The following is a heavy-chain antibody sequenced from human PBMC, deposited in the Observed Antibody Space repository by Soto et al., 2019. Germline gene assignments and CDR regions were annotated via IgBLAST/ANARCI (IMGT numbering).Heavy chain of an antibody. CDR1: GGSFSGYY. Sequence: PSETLSLTCAVYGGSFSGYYWSWIRQPPGKGLEWIGEINHSGSTNYNPSLKSRVTISVDKSKKQFSLKLSSVTAADTAVYYCARVGRFLGWFDPWGQGNLVTVSS. V-gene: IGHV4-34*01. J-gene: IGHJ5*02. CDR3: ARVGRFLGWFDP. CDR2: INHSGST. D-gene: IGHD3-3*01.